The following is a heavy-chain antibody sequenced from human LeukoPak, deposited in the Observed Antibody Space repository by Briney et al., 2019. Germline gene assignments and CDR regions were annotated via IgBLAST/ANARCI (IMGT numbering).Heavy chain of an antibody. CDR2: ITWNGGRT. CDR3: AKDGKNYFDY. J-gene: IGHJ4*02. Sequence: GGSLRLSCAASGFTFDDYTMHWVRQAPGKGLEWVSLITWNGGRTYYADSVKGRFTISRDNSKNSLSLQMNSLRAEDTALYYCAKDGKNYFDYWGQGTLVTVSS. CDR1: GFTFDDYT. V-gene: IGHV3-43*01.